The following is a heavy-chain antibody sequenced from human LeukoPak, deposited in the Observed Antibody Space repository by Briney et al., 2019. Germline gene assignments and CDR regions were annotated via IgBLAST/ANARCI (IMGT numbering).Heavy chain of an antibody. CDR3: ARINYYYMDV. Sequence: GGSLRLSCAASGFTLSDNYMTWIRQAPGKGLEWVSYLSTSGSTIYYADSVKGRFTISRDTAKNSLYLQMNSLRAEDTAVYYCARINYYYMDVWGKGTTVTISS. J-gene: IGHJ6*03. V-gene: IGHV3-11*04. CDR2: LSTSGSTI. CDR1: GFTLSDNY.